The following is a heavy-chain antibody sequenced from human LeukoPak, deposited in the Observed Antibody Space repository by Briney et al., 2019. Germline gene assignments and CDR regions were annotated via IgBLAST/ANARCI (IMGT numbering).Heavy chain of an antibody. J-gene: IGHJ6*03. Sequence: GGSLRLSCAASGFTFSSYGMHWVRQAPGKGLEWVALISHDGSNKYYADSVKGRFTISRDNSKNTLYLQMNSLRVEDTAVYYCAKPAYAGYYYYMDVWGKGTTVTVSS. D-gene: IGHD3-16*01. CDR2: ISHDGSNK. V-gene: IGHV3-30*18. CDR1: GFTFSSYG. CDR3: AKPAYAGYYYYMDV.